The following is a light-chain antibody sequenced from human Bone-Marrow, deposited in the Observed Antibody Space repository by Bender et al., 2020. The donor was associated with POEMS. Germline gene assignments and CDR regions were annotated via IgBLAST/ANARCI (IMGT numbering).Light chain of an antibody. Sequence: QSVLTQPPSASGTPGQRVTIPASGSNSNIGTNAVNRYQQFPGPAPKLLIYRDNQRPSGVPDRLYAFKSGTSASLTISGLQSEDDADYFCAAWAAGLSGGVFGRGTKLTVL. CDR1: NSNIGTNA. J-gene: IGLJ3*02. CDR2: RDN. CDR3: AAWAAGLSGGV. V-gene: IGLV1-44*01.